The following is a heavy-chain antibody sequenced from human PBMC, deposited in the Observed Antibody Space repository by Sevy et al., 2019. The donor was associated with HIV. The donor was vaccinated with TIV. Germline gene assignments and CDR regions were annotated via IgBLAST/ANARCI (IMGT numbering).Heavy chain of an antibody. CDR2: IYYSGST. CDR3: ARDFGYSCSG. D-gene: IGHD6-13*01. V-gene: IGHV4-59*01. J-gene: IGHJ4*02. Sequence: SETLSLTCTVSGGSISSYYWSWIRQPPGKGLGWIGYIYYSGSTNYNPSLKSRVTISVDTSKDQFSLKLSSVTAADTAVYSCARDFGYSCSGWGQGTLVTVSS. CDR1: GGSISSYY.